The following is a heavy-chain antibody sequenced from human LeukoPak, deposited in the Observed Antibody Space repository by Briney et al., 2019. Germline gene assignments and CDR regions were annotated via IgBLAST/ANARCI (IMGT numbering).Heavy chain of an antibody. CDR3: ARDVFEGFGERVIDAFDI. Sequence: GASVKVSCKASGYTFINYNIAWVRQAPGQGREWMGWISAYNGDTNYVQKVQGRVAMTTDTDTRKANMDVRGLRSDDTAVYYCARDVFEGFGERVIDAFDIWGQGTLVTVSS. CDR1: GYTFINYN. CDR2: ISAYNGDT. D-gene: IGHD3-10*01. J-gene: IGHJ3*02. V-gene: IGHV1-18*01.